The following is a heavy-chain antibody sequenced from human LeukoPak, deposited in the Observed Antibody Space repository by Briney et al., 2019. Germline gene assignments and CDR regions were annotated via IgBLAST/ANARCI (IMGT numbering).Heavy chain of an antibody. CDR2: IRFDGSDK. J-gene: IGHJ4*02. D-gene: IGHD1/OR15-1a*01. CDR3: AKDRVEHCLDS. Sequence: TGGSLRLSCAASGFTFSNYGMHWVRQAPGKGLEWVAFIRFDGSDKYYTDSVKGRFSISRDNSKNTLYLQMLELGDEDTAVYYCAKDRVEHCLDSWGQGTLVTVSS. V-gene: IGHV3-30*02. CDR1: GFTFSNYG.